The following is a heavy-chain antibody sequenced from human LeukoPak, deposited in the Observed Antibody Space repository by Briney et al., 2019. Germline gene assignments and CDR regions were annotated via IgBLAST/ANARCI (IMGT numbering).Heavy chain of an antibody. CDR1: GGSINSGGYY. J-gene: IGHJ6*02. CDR2: IYYSGST. D-gene: IGHD3-22*01. V-gene: IGHV4-61*08. CDR3: ARGLDSSGYYYYGMDV. Sequence: ASETLSLTCTVSGGSINSGGYYWNWIRQHPGKDLEWIGYIYYSGSTNYNPSLKSRVTISVDTSKNQFSLKLSSVTAADTAVYYCARGLDSSGYYYYGMDVWGQGTTVTVSS.